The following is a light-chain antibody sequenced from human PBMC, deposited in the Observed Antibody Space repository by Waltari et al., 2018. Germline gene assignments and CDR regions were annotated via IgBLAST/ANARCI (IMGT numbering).Light chain of an antibody. Sequence: QAGLTPPPSVSQGLRQTATPTCTGNNHNVGYEGATCLQQHQGHPPKLLFYRNNNRPSGISERFSASRSGSTASLTITGLQTEDEADYYCSAWDRSLSAWVFGGGTKLTVL. V-gene: IGLV10-54*04. CDR3: SAWDRSLSAWV. CDR1: NHNVGYEG. J-gene: IGLJ3*02. CDR2: RNN.